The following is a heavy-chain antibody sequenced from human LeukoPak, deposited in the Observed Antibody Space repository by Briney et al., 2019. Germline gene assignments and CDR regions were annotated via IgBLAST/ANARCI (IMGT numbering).Heavy chain of an antibody. CDR3: ARAMRIAAASNYYYGMDV. D-gene: IGHD6-13*01. CDR1: EDTFTYYH. V-gene: IGHV1-46*01. CDR2: VYATGGTT. J-gene: IGHJ6*02. Sequence: ASVKVSCKASEDTFTYYHIHWVRQAPGQGVEWMGAVYATGGTTINTQNFQGRVTMTRDTSTGTIYMELSSLRFEDTAMYYCARAMRIAAASNYYYGMDVWGQGTTVTVSS.